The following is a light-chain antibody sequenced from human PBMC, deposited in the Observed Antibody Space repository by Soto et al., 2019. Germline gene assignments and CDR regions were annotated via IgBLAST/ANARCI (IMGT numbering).Light chain of an antibody. J-gene: IGLJ1*01. CDR2: AVS. V-gene: IGLV2-8*01. Sequence: QSVLTQPPSASGSPGQSVTISCTGTSSDVGGYKYVSWYQQYPDKAPKLMIYAVSKRPSGVPDRFSGSKSGNTASLTVSGLQAEDEADYYCSSYAGSNNYVFGTGTKVTVL. CDR3: SSYAGSNNYV. CDR1: SSDVGGYKY.